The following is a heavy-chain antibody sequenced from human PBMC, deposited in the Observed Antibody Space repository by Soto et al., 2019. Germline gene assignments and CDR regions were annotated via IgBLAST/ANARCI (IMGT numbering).Heavy chain of an antibody. CDR1: GFSLSTSGVG. D-gene: IGHD3-10*01. Sequence: QITLKESGPTLVKPTQTLTLTCTFSGFSLSTSGVGVDWIRQPPGKALEWLALIYWDDHKRYSPSLKSRLTNTKDTSKNQVVLTMANMEPVDTATYYCAHRGILVRGGISWFDPWGQGTLVTVSS. CDR2: IYWDDHK. J-gene: IGHJ5*02. V-gene: IGHV2-5*02. CDR3: AHRGILVRGGISWFDP.